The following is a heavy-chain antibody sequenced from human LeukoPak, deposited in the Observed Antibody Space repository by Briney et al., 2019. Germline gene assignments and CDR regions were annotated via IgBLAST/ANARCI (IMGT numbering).Heavy chain of an antibody. V-gene: IGHV3-23*01. CDR1: GFTFSNYG. J-gene: IGHJ4*02. CDR3: AVGSGWYPHFDY. Sequence: GGSLRLSCAASGFTFSNYGMSWVRQAPGKGLEWVSAISGSGGSTYYADSVKGRFTISRDNSKNTLYLQMNSLRADDTAVYYCAVGSGWYPHFDYWGQGTLVTVSS. CDR2: ISGSGGST. D-gene: IGHD6-19*01.